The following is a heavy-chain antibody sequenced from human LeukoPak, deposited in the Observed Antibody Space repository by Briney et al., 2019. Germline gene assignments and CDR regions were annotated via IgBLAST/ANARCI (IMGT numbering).Heavy chain of an antibody. CDR1: GGSISSGGYY. D-gene: IGHD4-17*01. CDR3: ARDRRDYAYNWFDP. J-gene: IGHJ5*02. V-gene: IGHV4-31*03. Sequence: PSQTLPLTCTVSGGSISSGGYYWSWIRQHPGKGLEWIGYIYYSGSTYYNPSLKSRVTISVDTSKNQFSLKLSSVTAADTAVYYCARDRRDYAYNWFDPWGQGTLVTVFS. CDR2: IYYSGST.